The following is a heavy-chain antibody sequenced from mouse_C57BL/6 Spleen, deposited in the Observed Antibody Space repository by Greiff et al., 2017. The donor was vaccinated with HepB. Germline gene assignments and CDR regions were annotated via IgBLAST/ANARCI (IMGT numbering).Heavy chain of an antibody. Sequence: QQSCKASGYTFTSYWMQWVKQRPGQGLEWIGEIDPSDSYTNYNQKFKGKATLTVDTSSSTAYMQLSSLTSEDSAVYYCARVYYGNYVWFAYWGQGTLVTVSA. J-gene: IGHJ3*01. V-gene: IGHV1-50*01. CDR1: GYTFTSYW. CDR3: ARVYYGNYVWFAY. CDR2: IDPSDSYT. D-gene: IGHD2-1*01.